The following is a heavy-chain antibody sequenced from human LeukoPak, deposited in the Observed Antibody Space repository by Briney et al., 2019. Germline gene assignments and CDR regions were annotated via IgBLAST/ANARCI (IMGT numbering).Heavy chain of an antibody. CDR2: IRFDGNEK. CDR3: AKDLPIGVISVVRGGMVIDY. V-gene: IGHV3-30*02. CDR1: GFTFIGYG. D-gene: IGHD3-10*01. Sequence: GGSLRLSCASSGFTFIGYGIHWVRQAPGKGLEWVAFIRFDGNEKWYADSVKGRFTISRDNSKHTLYLQMNSLRAEDTAVYYCAKDLPIGVISVVRGGMVIDYWGEASLLTVSS. J-gene: IGHJ4*02.